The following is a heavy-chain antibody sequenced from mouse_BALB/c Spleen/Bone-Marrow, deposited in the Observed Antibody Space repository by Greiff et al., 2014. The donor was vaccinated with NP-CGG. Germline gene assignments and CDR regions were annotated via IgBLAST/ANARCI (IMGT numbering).Heavy chain of an antibody. CDR2: VYPGNNDT. Sequence: VPLKHSGGVLARPGASVRVSCKASGYTFTSFWMHWVKQRPGQGLEWIGAVYPGNNDTNYDQNFKGKAKLTAVTSTSTAYMEFSSLTNEDSAVYYCTRYYYGGRDWYFDVWGAGTTVTVSS. D-gene: IGHD1-1*01. CDR3: TRYYYGGRDWYFDV. V-gene: IGHV1-5*01. CDR1: GYTFTSFW. J-gene: IGHJ1*01.